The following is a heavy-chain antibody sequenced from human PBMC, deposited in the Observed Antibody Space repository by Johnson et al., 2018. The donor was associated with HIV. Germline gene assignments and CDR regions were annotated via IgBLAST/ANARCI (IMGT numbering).Heavy chain of an antibody. Sequence: QVQLVESGGGVVQPGRSLRLSCVASRFTFSSYGIHWVRQAPGKGLEWVAIISYDGSNKYYADSVKGRFTISRDNSKNTLYLQMNSLRAEDTAVYYCAKVGATVITPRGEAVDIWGQGTMVTVSS. CDR1: RFTFSSYG. J-gene: IGHJ3*02. CDR3: AKVGATVITPRGEAVDI. CDR2: ISYDGSNK. D-gene: IGHD4-23*01. V-gene: IGHV3-30*18.